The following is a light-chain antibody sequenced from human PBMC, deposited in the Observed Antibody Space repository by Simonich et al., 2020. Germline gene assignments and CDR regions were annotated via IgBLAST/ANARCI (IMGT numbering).Light chain of an antibody. CDR3: LQDYNYPWT. J-gene: IGKJ1*01. CDR2: AAS. V-gene: IGKV1-6*01. Sequence: AIQMTQSPSSLSASVGDRVNITCRASQGIRKDLGWYQQKPGKAPNVLIYAASSLQSGVPSMFSGSGSGTDFTLTISSLQPEDFATYYCLQDYNYPWTFGQGTKVEIK. CDR1: QGIRKD.